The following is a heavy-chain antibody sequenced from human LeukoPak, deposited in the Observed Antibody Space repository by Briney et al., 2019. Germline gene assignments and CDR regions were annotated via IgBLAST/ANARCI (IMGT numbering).Heavy chain of an antibody. Sequence: SETLSLTCTVSGGSISSSRYYWGWIRQPPGKGLEWIGSIYHSGSTYYNPSLKSRVTISVDTSKNQFSLKLSSVTAADTAVYYCATSSRTYGSGSYSRFDYWGQGTLVTVSS. D-gene: IGHD3-10*01. CDR2: IYHSGST. CDR1: GGSISSSRYY. J-gene: IGHJ4*02. CDR3: ATSSRTYGSGSYSRFDY. V-gene: IGHV4-39*07.